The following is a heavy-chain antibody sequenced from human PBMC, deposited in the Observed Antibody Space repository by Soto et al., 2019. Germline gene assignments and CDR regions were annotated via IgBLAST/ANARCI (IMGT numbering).Heavy chain of an antibody. CDR2: INHNSGVT. CDR3: ATIHRSSTSRGSDFDP. D-gene: IGHD6-13*01. V-gene: IGHV1-2*02. CDR1: DYYFPGYN. Sequence: QVQLVQSGAEVKKPGAAVKISCKAYDYYFPGYNIHWVRQDPGQGLEWMGWINHNSGVTTYAQKFQDRATLTTDPSISTAYLEVRRLRSDDTAVYYCATIHRSSTSRGSDFDPWCQGTQVTVSS. J-gene: IGHJ5*02.